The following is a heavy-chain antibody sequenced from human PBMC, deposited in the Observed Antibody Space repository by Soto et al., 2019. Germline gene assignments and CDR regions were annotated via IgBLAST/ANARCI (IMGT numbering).Heavy chain of an antibody. CDR3: ARVNYFLSAGFDY. V-gene: IGHV1-69*13. Sequence: GASVKVSCKASGGTFSSYAISWVRQAPGQGLEWMGGIIPIFGTANYAQKFQGRVTITADESTSTAYMELSSLRSEDTAVYYCARVNYFLSAGFDYWGQGTLVTVSS. D-gene: IGHD3-9*01. CDR2: IIPIFGTA. J-gene: IGHJ4*02. CDR1: GGTFSSYA.